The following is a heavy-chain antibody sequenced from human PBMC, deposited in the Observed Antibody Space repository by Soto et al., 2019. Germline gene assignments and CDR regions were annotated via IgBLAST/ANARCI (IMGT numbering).Heavy chain of an antibody. Sequence: QVQLQESGPGLVKPSQTLSLTCTVSGGSINNRAYYWSWIRQPPGKALEWIGYIYYTGRIDYNPSLKSRVTISVDTSQNQFSLRLTSVTAGDTAVYYCARVRDYYLQVDYWGQGTLVTVSS. J-gene: IGHJ4*02. CDR2: IYYTGRI. V-gene: IGHV4-31*03. CDR3: ARVRDYYLQVDY. D-gene: IGHD3-10*01. CDR1: GGSINNRAYY.